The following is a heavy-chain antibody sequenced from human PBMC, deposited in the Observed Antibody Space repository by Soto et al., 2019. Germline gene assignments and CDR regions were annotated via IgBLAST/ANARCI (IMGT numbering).Heavy chain of an antibody. J-gene: IGHJ4*02. D-gene: IGHD3-9*01. Sequence: KAPETLWLTGTVSGGSMRRTSFYWSWVRQPPAKGLEWIGGIFYSGSTYYNPSLKSRVTISVDTSKNQSSLRLSSVTAADTAVYYCARMGLDDTLTGYYFDHWGQGSL. V-gene: IGHV4-39*01. CDR2: IFYSGST. CDR3: ARMGLDDTLTGYYFDH. CDR1: GGSMRRTSFY.